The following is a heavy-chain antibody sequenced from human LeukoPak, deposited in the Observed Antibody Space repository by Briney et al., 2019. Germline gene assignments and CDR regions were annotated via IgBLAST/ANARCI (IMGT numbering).Heavy chain of an antibody. CDR1: GFTFSNAY. D-gene: IGHD2-2*01. J-gene: IGHJ5*02. V-gene: IGHV3-15*01. CDR2: IKSKTDGGTT. Sequence: GGSLRLSCAASGFTFSNAYMSWVRQAPGKGLGWVGRIKSKTDGGTTDYAAPVKGRFTISRDDSKNTLYLQMNSLRAEDTAVYYCAKLYREYCFSTNCPNWFDPWGQGTLVTVSS. CDR3: AKLYREYCFSTNCPNWFDP.